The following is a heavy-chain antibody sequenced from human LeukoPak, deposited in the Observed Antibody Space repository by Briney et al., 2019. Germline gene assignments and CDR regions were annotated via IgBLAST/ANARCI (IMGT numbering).Heavy chain of an antibody. CDR3: ARVLRAAAGTRLAYPA. CDR2: INPNSGGT. Sequence: ASVKVSCKASGYTFTGYYMHWVRQAPGQGLEWMGLINPNSGGTNYAQKFQGRVTMTRDTSISTAYMELSRLRSDDTAVYYCARVLRAAAGTRLAYPAWGQGTLVTVSS. V-gene: IGHV1-2*02. CDR1: GYTFTGYY. D-gene: IGHD6-13*01. J-gene: IGHJ4*02.